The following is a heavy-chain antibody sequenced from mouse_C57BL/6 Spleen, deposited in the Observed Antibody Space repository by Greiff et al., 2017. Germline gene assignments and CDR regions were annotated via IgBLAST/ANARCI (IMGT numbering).Heavy chain of an antibody. J-gene: IGHJ4*01. CDR2: IYPGSGNT. V-gene: IGHV1-76*01. Sequence: QVQLQQSGAELVRPGASVKLSCKASGYTFTDYYINWVKQRPGQGLEWIARIYPGSGNTYYNEKFKGKATLTAEKSSSTAYMQLSSLTSEASAVYFCATGAGGYDEGDYAMDYWGQGTSVTVSS. CDR3: ATGAGGYDEGDYAMDY. CDR1: GYTFTDYY. D-gene: IGHD2-2*01.